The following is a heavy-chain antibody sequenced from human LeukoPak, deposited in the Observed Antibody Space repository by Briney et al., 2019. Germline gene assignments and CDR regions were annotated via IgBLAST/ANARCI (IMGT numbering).Heavy chain of an antibody. Sequence: GGSLRLSCAASGFTVSSNYMSWVRQAPGKGLEWVSVIYSGGSTYYADSVKGRFTISRDNSKNTLYLQMNSLRAEDTAVYYCARILFEQPAAADCSSTSCYTVPYYYGMDVWGQGTTVTVSS. CDR2: IYSGGST. CDR3: ARILFEQPAAADCSSTSCYTVPYYYGMDV. J-gene: IGHJ6*02. D-gene: IGHD2-2*02. CDR1: GFTVSSNY. V-gene: IGHV3-66*01.